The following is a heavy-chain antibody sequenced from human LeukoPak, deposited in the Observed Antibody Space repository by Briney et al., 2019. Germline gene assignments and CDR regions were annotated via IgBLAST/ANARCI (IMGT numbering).Heavy chain of an antibody. CDR3: AKGRPPLPRYNWNDFGWFDP. Sequence: GGSLRLSCAASGFTFSSYGMHWVRQAPGKGLEWVAFIRYDGSNKYYADSVKGRFTISRDNSKNTLYLQMNSLRAEDTAVYYCAKGRPPLPRYNWNDFGWFDPWGQGTLVTVSS. D-gene: IGHD1-20*01. V-gene: IGHV3-30*02. CDR1: GFTFSSYG. J-gene: IGHJ5*02. CDR2: IRYDGSNK.